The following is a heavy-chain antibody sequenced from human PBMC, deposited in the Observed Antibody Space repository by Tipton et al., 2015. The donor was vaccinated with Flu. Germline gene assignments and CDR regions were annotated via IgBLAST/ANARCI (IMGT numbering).Heavy chain of an antibody. CDR1: GGAVSSYF. D-gene: IGHD2-15*01. J-gene: IGHJ6*02. Sequence: TLSLTCTVSGGAVSSYFWTWIRRPPGKQLEWIGYIYYGGTTNYNPSLRSRVTFSMDTSKNQFSLRLSSVTAADTAVYYCARDSGRNYNYGMDVWGQGTTVYVSS. CDR2: IYYGGTT. V-gene: IGHV4-59*02. CDR3: ARDSGRNYNYGMDV.